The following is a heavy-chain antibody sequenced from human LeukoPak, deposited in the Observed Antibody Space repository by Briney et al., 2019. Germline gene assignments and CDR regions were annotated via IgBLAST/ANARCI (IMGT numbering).Heavy chain of an antibody. CDR3: ARHGYYDSSGYYPNDY. Sequence: PSETLSLTCTVSGGSISSYYWSWIRQPPGKGLEWIGYIYYSGSTNYTPSLKSRVTISVDTSKNQFSLKLSSVTAADTAVYYCARHGYYDSSGYYPNDYWGQGTLVTVSS. J-gene: IGHJ4*02. CDR2: IYYSGST. CDR1: GGSISSYY. V-gene: IGHV4-59*08. D-gene: IGHD3-22*01.